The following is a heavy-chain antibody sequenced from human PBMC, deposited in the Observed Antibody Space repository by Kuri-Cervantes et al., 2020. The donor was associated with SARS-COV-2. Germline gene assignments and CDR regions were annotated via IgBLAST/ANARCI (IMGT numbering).Heavy chain of an antibody. CDR3: ARVWRGELYYYYGMDV. V-gene: IGHV3-30-3*01. D-gene: IGHD3-3*01. CDR1: GFTFSSYA. J-gene: IGHJ6*02. CDR2: ISYDGSNK. Sequence: GGSLRLSCAASGFTFSSYAMHWVRQAPGKGLEWVAVISYDGSNKYYADSVKGRFTISRDNFKNTLYLQMNSLRAEDTAVYYCARVWRGELYYYYGMDVWGQGTTVTVSS.